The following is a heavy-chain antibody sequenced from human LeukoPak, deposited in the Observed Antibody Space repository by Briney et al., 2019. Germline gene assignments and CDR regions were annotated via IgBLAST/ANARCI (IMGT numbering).Heavy chain of an antibody. CDR2: ISTSGST. V-gene: IGHV4-4*07. CDR3: AREGRGSHSGY. Sequence: SETLSLTCTVSGGSISSYYWSWIRQPAGEGLEWIGRISTSGSTNYNPSLKSRVTMSVDTSKNQFSLKLSSVTAADTAVYYCAREGRGSHSGYWGQGTLVTVSS. J-gene: IGHJ4*02. D-gene: IGHD3-16*01. CDR1: GGSISSYY.